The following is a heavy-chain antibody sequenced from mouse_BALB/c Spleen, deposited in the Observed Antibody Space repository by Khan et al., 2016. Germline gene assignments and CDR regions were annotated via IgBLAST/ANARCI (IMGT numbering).Heavy chain of an antibody. J-gene: IGHJ2*01. V-gene: IGHV3-2*02. CDR2: INYSGST. CDR1: GYSITSDYA. CDR3: ARDYYGSSYFDY. Sequence: EVQLQEAGPGLVKPSQSLSLTCTVTGYSITSDYAWNWIRQFPGNRLEWMGFINYSGSTSYNPSLKSRISITRDTSKNQFFLQLISVTTEDTATYYCARDYYGSSYFDYWGQGTTITVSS. D-gene: IGHD1-1*01.